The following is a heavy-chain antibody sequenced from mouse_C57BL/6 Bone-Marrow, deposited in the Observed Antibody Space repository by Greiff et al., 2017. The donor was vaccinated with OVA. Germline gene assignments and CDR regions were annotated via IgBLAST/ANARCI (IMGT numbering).Heavy chain of an antibody. Sequence: QVQLQQSGAELVKPGASVKMSCKASGYTFTTYPIEWMKQNHGKSLEWIGNFHPYNDDTKYNEKFKGKATLTVEKSSSTVYLALSRLSSDDSAVYYCARGSYYGIWVYFDYWGQGTTLTVSS. CDR2: FHPYNDDT. D-gene: IGHD2-1*01. CDR1: GYTFTTYP. V-gene: IGHV1-47*01. CDR3: ARGSYYGIWVYFDY. J-gene: IGHJ2*01.